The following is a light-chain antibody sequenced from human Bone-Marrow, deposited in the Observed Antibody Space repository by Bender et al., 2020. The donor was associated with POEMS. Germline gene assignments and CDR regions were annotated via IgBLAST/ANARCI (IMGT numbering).Light chain of an antibody. CDR3: CSYAGSNLFDV. CDR2: GAS. CDR1: TSGNYNF. V-gene: IGLV2-23*01. J-gene: IGLJ3*02. Sequence: QSALTQPASVSGSPGQSITISCTGTTSGNYNFVSWYQQHPGKVPKLIIYGASQRPSGVSHRFSGSKSGNTASLTISGLQAGDEAAYYCCSYAGSNLFDVFGGGTKVTVL.